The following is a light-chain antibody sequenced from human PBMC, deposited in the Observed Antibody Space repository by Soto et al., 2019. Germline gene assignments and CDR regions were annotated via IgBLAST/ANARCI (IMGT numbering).Light chain of an antibody. CDR3: QQYNTFSPYT. Sequence: DIQMTQSPSTLSASVGDRVTLTCRASQSVSDWLAWYQQKPGKAPKVLIYKASNLESGLPSRFSGSGSGTEFTLTISSLQPDDSATYYGQQYNTFSPYTFGQGTKVEIK. CDR1: QSVSDW. J-gene: IGKJ2*01. V-gene: IGKV1-5*03. CDR2: KAS.